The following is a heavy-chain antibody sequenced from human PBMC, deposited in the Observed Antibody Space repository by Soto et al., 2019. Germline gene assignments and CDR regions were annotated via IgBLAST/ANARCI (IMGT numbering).Heavy chain of an antibody. CDR2: VRNKANSYTT. CDR1: GFTFSDHY. J-gene: IGHJ4*02. CDR3: VRNLASGGTYYFDY. Sequence: EVQLVESGGGLVEPGGSLRLSCAASGFTFSDHYMDWVRQAPGKGLEWIGRVRNKANSYTTEYAASVRGRFTVSRADSKNSLYLQMNSLKTEDTAMYYCVRNLASGGTYYFDYWGQGTLVTVSS. D-gene: IGHD2-15*01. V-gene: IGHV3-72*01.